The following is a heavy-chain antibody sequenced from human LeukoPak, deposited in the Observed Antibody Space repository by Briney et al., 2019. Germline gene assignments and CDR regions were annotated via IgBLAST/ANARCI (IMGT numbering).Heavy chain of an antibody. Sequence: PGGSLRLSCAASGFTFSSYWMQWVRQAPGKGLVWVSRINSDGSSTSYADSVKGRFTISRDNAKNTLYLQMNSLRAEDTAVYYCARVSIAARYFDYWGQGTLVTVSS. CDR1: GFTFSSYW. CDR3: ARVSIAARYFDY. V-gene: IGHV3-74*01. J-gene: IGHJ4*02. D-gene: IGHD6-6*01. CDR2: INSDGSST.